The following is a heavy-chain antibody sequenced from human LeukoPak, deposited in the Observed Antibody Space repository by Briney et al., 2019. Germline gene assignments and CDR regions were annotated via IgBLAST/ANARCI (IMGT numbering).Heavy chain of an antibody. Sequence: GGSLRLSCTASGFTFGDYAMSWVRQAPGKGLEWVSSITRSSTSTYYTDSVRGRFTISRDNAKNSLYLQMNSLRAEDTAVYYCARDNWNDAPGGFDPWGQGTLVTVSS. CDR3: ARDNWNDAPGGFDP. D-gene: IGHD1-20*01. J-gene: IGHJ5*02. CDR1: GFTFGDYA. CDR2: ITRSSTST. V-gene: IGHV3-21*01.